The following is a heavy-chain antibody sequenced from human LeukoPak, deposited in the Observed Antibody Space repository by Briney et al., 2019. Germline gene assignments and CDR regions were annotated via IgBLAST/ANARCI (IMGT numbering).Heavy chain of an antibody. CDR2: INWNSGTI. CDR3: AKDTQGMTGGFDY. CDR1: GFTFDDYA. Sequence: GGSLRLSCAASGFTFDDYAMHWVRQAPGKGLEWVSGINWNSGTIGYADSVKGRFTISRDNAKNSLYLQVSSLRTEDTALYYCAKDTQGMTGGFDYWGQGTLVTVS. V-gene: IGHV3-9*01. J-gene: IGHJ4*02. D-gene: IGHD4-23*01.